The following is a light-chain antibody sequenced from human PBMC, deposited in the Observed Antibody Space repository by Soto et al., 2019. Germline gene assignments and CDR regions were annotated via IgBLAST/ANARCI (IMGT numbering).Light chain of an antibody. Sequence: EVVLTQSPGTLSLPPGERATLSCRASQSVVSSYLAWYQQKPGQAPRLLIYGVSSRATGIPDRFSGSGSGTDFTLTISRLEPEDFAVYYCQQYGRSPLTFGGGTKVELK. J-gene: IGKJ4*01. V-gene: IGKV3-20*01. CDR1: QSVVSSY. CDR2: GVS. CDR3: QQYGRSPLT.